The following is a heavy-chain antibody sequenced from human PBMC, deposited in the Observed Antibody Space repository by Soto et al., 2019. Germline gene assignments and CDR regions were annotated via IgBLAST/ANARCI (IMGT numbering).Heavy chain of an antibody. J-gene: IGHJ4*02. CDR3: ANDYGDHHPVY. CDR1: VFTFSSYG. Sequence: QVQLVESGGGVVQPGRSLRLSCAASVFTFSSYGMHWVGQAPGKGLEWEAVRSYDGSKKYYADSVKGRFTISRDNSKNTLYLQMNSLRAEDTAVYYCANDYGDHHPVYWGQGTLVTVSS. V-gene: IGHV3-30*18. CDR2: RSYDGSKK. D-gene: IGHD4-17*01.